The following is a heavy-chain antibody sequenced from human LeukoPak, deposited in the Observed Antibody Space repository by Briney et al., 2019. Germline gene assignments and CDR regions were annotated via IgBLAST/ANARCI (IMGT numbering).Heavy chain of an antibody. Sequence: PSETLSLTCTVSGYSISSGYFWGWIRQTPGKGLEWIGSIYNSGSTNYNPSLKSRVTISLDTSKNQFSLKLSSVTAADTAVYYCARGVVAAAGRTFDFWGQGTLVTVSS. CDR1: GYSISSGYF. CDR3: ARGVVAAAGRTFDF. D-gene: IGHD6-13*01. CDR2: IYNSGST. J-gene: IGHJ4*02. V-gene: IGHV4-38-2*02.